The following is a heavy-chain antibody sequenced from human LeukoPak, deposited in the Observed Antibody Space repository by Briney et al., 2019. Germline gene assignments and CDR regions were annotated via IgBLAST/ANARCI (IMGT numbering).Heavy chain of an antibody. CDR1: GGSISSSSYY. J-gene: IGHJ6*02. D-gene: IGHD3-10*01. CDR3: ASLNYGSGSRGGMDV. Sequence: KPSETLSLTCTVSGGSISSSSYYWGWIRQPPGKGLEWIGSIYYSGSTYYNPSLKSRVTISADTSKNQFSLKLSSVTAADTAVYYCASLNYGSGSRGGMDVWGQGTTVTVSS. V-gene: IGHV4-39*01. CDR2: IYYSGST.